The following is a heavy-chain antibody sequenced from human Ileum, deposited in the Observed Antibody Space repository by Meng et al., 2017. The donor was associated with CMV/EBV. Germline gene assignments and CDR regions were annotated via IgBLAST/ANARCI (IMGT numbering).Heavy chain of an antibody. Sequence: GFSLTTSGVGVGWIRQPPGKTLEWLAVIYWDDDGRYSPALKGRLTITKDTSKNQVVLTMTNMDPMDTATYYCARAIRVQLWSYQFDYWGQGTLVTVSS. V-gene: IGHV2-5*02. CDR1: GFSLTTSGVG. J-gene: IGHJ4*02. CDR2: IYWDDDG. CDR3: ARAIRVQLWSYQFDY. D-gene: IGHD4/OR15-4a*01.